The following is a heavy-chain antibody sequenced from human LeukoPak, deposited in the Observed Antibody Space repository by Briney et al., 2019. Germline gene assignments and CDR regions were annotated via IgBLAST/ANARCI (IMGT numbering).Heavy chain of an antibody. D-gene: IGHD6-13*01. CDR3: ARRAAGTFDY. J-gene: IGHJ4*02. CDR2: IYYSGST. V-gene: IGHV4-39*07. Sequence: SETLSLTRTVSGGSISSSSYYWGWIRQPPGKGLEWIGSIYYSGSTYYNPSLKSRVTISVDTSKNQFSLKLSSVTAADTAVYYCARRAAGTFDYWGQGTLVTVSS. CDR1: GGSISSSSYY.